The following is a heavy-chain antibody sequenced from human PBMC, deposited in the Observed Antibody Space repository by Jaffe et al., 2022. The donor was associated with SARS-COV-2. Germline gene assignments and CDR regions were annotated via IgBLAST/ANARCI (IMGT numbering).Heavy chain of an antibody. J-gene: IGHJ4*02. CDR3: ARVNYRSAYY. D-gene: IGHD3-3*01. CDR2: IYSDGKT. CDR1: GFAVSSHY. V-gene: IGHV3-53*02. Sequence: EVQLVETGGDLIKPGGSLRLSCAASGFAVSSHYMSWVRQAPGKGLDWVSIIYSDGKTFYADSVKGRFTISRDISKNTLYLQMNSLVAEDTAVYYCARVNYRSAYYWGQGTLVTVSS.